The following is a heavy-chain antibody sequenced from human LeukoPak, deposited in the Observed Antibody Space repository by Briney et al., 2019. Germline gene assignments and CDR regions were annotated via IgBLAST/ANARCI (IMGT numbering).Heavy chain of an antibody. Sequence: ASVKVSCKASGYTFTSYDIDWVRQATGQGLEWLGWMNPNSGNTGYAQNFQGRVTMTRNTSIDTAYMELSSLRYEDTAVYYCARDYYGSKSSSFDPWGQGTLVTVSS. CDR2: MNPNSGNT. V-gene: IGHV1-8*01. CDR3: ARDYYGSKSSSFDP. CDR1: GYTFTSYD. J-gene: IGHJ5*02. D-gene: IGHD3-10*01.